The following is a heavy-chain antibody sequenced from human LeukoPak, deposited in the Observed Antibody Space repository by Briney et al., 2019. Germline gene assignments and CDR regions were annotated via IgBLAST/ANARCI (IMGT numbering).Heavy chain of an antibody. J-gene: IGHJ4*02. Sequence: PGGSLRLSCAASGFTFSSYAMSWVRQAPGKGLEWVSGISGSGGYTYYADSVKGRFTISRDNAKNSLYLQMNSLRAEDTAVYYCARGDSSWAHFDYWGQGTLVTVSS. CDR1: GFTFSSYA. D-gene: IGHD6-13*01. CDR3: ARGDSSWAHFDY. CDR2: ISGSGGYT. V-gene: IGHV3-23*01.